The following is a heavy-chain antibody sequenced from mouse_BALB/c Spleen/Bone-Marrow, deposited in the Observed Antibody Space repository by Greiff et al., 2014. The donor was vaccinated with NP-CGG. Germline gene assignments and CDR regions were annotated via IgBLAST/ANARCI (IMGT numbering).Heavy chain of an antibody. CDR1: GYAFTSYN. D-gene: IGHD2-1*01. J-gene: IGHJ3*01. CDR2: IDPFNGGT. V-gene: IGHV1S135*01. Sequence: VQLQQSGPELVKPGASVKVSCKASGYAFTSYNMYWVKQSHGKSLEWIGHIDPFNGGTSYNQKFKGKATLTVDKSASTAYMHLNSLTSEDSAVYYCAREDYGKGFAYWGRGTLVTVSA. CDR3: AREDYGKGFAY.